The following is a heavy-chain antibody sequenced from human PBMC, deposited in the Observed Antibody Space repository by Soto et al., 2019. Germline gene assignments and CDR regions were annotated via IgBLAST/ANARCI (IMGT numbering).Heavy chain of an antibody. J-gene: IGHJ4*02. V-gene: IGHV3-7*03. CDR3: VKDGGYCSSSTCYSPRNHYFDS. Sequence: LRLSCEASGFTFSDYWMSWVRQAPGKGPEWVANIKFDGSEKQYVDSVRGRFTISRDNSRNSLFLQMNSLRAGDTAVYYCVKDGGYCSSSTCYSPRNHYFDSWGQGTLVTVSS. D-gene: IGHD2-2*01. CDR2: IKFDGSEK. CDR1: GFTFSDYW.